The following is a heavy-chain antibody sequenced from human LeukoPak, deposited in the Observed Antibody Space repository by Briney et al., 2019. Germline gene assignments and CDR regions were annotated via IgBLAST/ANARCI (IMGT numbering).Heavy chain of an antibody. CDR2: ISSSSSYI. CDR3: ARDARAGLAPFLLDAFDI. CDR1: GFTFSSYS. D-gene: IGHD3-16*01. Sequence: KSGGSLRLSCAASGFTFSSYSMTWVRQAPGKGLEWVSSISSSSSYIYYADSVRGRFTISRDNAKNSLYLQMNSLRAEDTAVYYCARDARAGLAPFLLDAFDIWGQGTMVTVSS. V-gene: IGHV3-21*01. J-gene: IGHJ3*02.